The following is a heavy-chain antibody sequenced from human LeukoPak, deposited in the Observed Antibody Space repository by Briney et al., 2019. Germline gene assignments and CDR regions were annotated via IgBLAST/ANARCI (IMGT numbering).Heavy chain of an antibody. J-gene: IGHJ3*02. V-gene: IGHV3-23*01. CDR1: GFTFSSYA. Sequence: GGSLRLSCAASGFTFSSYAMSWVRQAPGKGLEWVSAISGSGGSTYYADSVKGRFTISRDNSKNTLYLQMNSLRAEDTAVYYCAKDLPRSITMIVVVISDDAFDIWGQGTMVTVSS. CDR2: ISGSGGST. D-gene: IGHD3-22*01. CDR3: AKDLPRSITMIVVVISDDAFDI.